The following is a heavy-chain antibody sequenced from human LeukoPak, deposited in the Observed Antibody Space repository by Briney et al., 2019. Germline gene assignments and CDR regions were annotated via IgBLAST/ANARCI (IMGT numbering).Heavy chain of an antibody. D-gene: IGHD5-12*01. Sequence: PGGSLRLSCAASGFTFSSYSMTWVRQAPGKGLEWVSSISSSSSYIYYADSVKGRFTISRDNAKNSLYLQMNSLRAEDTAVYYCAREGGRDGYNRPDYWGQGTLVTVPS. CDR1: GFTFSSYS. V-gene: IGHV3-21*01. J-gene: IGHJ4*02. CDR3: AREGGRDGYNRPDY. CDR2: ISSSSSYI.